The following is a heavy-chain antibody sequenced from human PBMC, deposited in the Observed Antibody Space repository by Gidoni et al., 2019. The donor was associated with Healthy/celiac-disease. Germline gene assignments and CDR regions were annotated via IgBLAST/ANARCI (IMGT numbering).Heavy chain of an antibody. D-gene: IGHD5-12*01. CDR1: GNTLTDLS. J-gene: IGHJ4*02. Sequence: QIQLVQPGAEVKKPGASVKFSCKVSGNTLTDLSMHWVRQAPGKGLEGMGGFDPDDGETIYAQKFQGRVTMTEDTSTDTAYMELSSLRSEDTAVYYCATDTMRRDGYNRFDYWGQGTLVTVSS. CDR3: ATDTMRRDGYNRFDY. V-gene: IGHV1-24*01. CDR2: FDPDDGET.